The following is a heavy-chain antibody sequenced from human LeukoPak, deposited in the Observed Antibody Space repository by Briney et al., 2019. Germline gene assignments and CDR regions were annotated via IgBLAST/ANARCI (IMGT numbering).Heavy chain of an antibody. V-gene: IGHV3-48*01. J-gene: IGHJ6*03. D-gene: IGHD5-18*01. CDR1: GITFSNYS. Sequence: PGGSLRLSCAPSGITFSNYSMNWVRQAPGKGLEWVSYISSSGRTIYYADSVKGRFTISRDNAKNSLYLQMNSLRAEDTAVYYCTRGSGYSYGYRPPFYYYIDVWGKGTTVTVSS. CDR2: ISSSGRTI. CDR3: TRGSGYSYGYRPPFYYYIDV.